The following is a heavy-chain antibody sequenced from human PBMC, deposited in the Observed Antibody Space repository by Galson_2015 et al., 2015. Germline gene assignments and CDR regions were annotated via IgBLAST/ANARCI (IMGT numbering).Heavy chain of an antibody. D-gene: IGHD3-10*01. J-gene: IGHJ5*02. V-gene: IGHV1-3*01. Sequence: SCKASGYTFTSYAMHWVRQAPGQRLEWMGWINAGNGNTKYSQKFQGRVTITRDTSASTAYMELSSLRSEDTAVYYCAREGPPLWFGELLTLGWFDPWGQGTLVTVSS. CDR3: AREGPPLWFGELLTLGWFDP. CDR1: GYTFTSYA. CDR2: INAGNGNT.